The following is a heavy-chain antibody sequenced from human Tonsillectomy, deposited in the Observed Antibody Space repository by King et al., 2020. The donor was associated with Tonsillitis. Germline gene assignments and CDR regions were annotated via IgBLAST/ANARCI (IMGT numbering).Heavy chain of an antibody. CDR3: ARIGWGSSWYPIYLDY. Sequence: VTLKESGPVLVKPTETLTLTCTVSGFSFSSARVGVSWIRQPPGKALEWLAHIFTNDEKSYSTSLNNRLTISKDTSKSQVVLTMSNMDPVDTATYYCARIGWGSSWYPIYLDYWGQGTLVTVSS. D-gene: IGHD6-13*01. J-gene: IGHJ4*02. CDR1: GFSFSSARVG. V-gene: IGHV2-26*01. CDR2: IFTNDEK.